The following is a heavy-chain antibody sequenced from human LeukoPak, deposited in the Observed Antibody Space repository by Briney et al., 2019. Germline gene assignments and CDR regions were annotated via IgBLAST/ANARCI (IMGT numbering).Heavy chain of an antibody. Sequence: PGGSLRLSCVASGLTFSNSAMHWVRQAPGEGLEWVAIMSFDGSHERYGDSVKGRFTLSRDNSKNTLYLQINSLRTEDTAVYYCARGGKCSDGKCYLIDYWGQGTLVTVSS. J-gene: IGHJ4*02. V-gene: IGHV3-30*04. CDR3: ARGGKCSDGKCYLIDY. CDR2: MSFDGSHE. D-gene: IGHD2-15*01. CDR1: GLTFSNSA.